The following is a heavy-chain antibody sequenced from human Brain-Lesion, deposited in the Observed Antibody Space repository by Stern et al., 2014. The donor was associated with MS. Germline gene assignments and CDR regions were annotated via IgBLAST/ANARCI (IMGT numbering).Heavy chain of an antibody. CDR3: ARGRVVPGFQYYATDV. Sequence: QVQLQESGPGLVKPSQTLSLSCTVSGGSISSGGYYWSWIRQPAGKGLEWIGRIFNSGSTSYNPSLKSRVTISIATSKTQFSLRLNPMTAADTAVYYCARGRVVPGFQYYATDVWGQGTTVIVSS. J-gene: IGHJ6*02. CDR1: GGSISSGGYY. D-gene: IGHD2-2*01. CDR2: IFNSGST. V-gene: IGHV4-61*02.